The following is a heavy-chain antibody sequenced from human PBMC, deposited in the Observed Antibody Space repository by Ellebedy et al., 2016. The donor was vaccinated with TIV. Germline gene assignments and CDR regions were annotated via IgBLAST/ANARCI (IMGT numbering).Heavy chain of an antibody. J-gene: IGHJ4*02. Sequence: GGSLRLSCAASGFTFSSYSMHWVRQAPGKGLVWVSRISNDGSVTTYADSVKGRFTISRDNSKNTLYLQMNSLRAEDTAVYYCARVGAAADNDYWGQGTLVTVSS. D-gene: IGHD6-13*01. CDR3: ARVGAAADNDY. CDR2: ISNDGSVT. V-gene: IGHV3-74*01. CDR1: GFTFSSYS.